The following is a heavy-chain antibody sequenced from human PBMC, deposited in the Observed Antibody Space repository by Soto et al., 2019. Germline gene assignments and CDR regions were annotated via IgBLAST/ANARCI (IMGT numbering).Heavy chain of an antibody. CDR2: IDSDGSDT. Sequence: GGSLRLSCAASGFTFSNYLMHWVRQGPGKGLGWVSRIDSDGSDTIYADSVKGRFTISXXXXXXTXFXQXXXLGAEDMGVYYCARDGYIGFDYWGQGTLVAVSS. CDR3: ARDGYIGFDY. V-gene: IGHV3-74*01. D-gene: IGHD5-12*01. J-gene: IGHJ4*02. CDR1: GFTFSNYL.